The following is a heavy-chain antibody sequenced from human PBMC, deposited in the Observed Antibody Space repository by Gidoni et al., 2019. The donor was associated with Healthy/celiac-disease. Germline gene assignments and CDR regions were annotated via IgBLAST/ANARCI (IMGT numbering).Heavy chain of an antibody. CDR1: GFTFSSSG. Sequence: QVQLVESGGGVVQPGRSLILSCAASGFTFSSSGMHWVRQAPGKGLECVAVIWYDVSNKYYADSVKGRFTSSRDNSKNTLYLQMNSLRAEDTAVYYCARDLGLGAVARRGYFDLWGRGTLVTVSS. D-gene: IGHD6-19*01. CDR2: IWYDVSNK. V-gene: IGHV3-33*01. CDR3: ARDLGLGAVARRGYFDL. J-gene: IGHJ2*01.